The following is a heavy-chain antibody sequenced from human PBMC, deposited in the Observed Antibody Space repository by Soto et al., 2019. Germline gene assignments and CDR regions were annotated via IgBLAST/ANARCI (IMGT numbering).Heavy chain of an antibody. CDR3: ARGSDFLYYYGMDV. D-gene: IGHD5-12*01. CDR2: IWYSGST. CDR1: GGSISSGGYS. J-gene: IGHJ6*02. Sequence: SETLSLTCAVSGGSISSGGYSWSWIRQPPGKGLEWIGYIWYSGSTNYNPSLKSRVTISVDTSKNQFSLKLSSVTAADTAVYYCARGSDFLYYYGMDVWGQGTTVTVSS. V-gene: IGHV4-61*08.